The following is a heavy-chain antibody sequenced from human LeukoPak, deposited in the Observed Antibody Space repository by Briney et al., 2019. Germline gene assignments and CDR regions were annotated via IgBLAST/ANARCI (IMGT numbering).Heavy chain of an antibody. CDR2: IWYDGSNE. J-gene: IGHJ4*02. V-gene: IGHV3-33*01. D-gene: IGHD3-22*01. CDR1: GFIFSSFG. Sequence: GRSLRLSCAASGFIFSSFGMHWVRQAPGKGLEWVAVIWYDGSNEYYADSVKGRFTISRDNSKNTLFLQMNSLRAEDTAVYYCVRSHYDSSGYLTHPHFDYWGQGTLVSVSS. CDR3: VRSHYDSSGYLTHPHFDY.